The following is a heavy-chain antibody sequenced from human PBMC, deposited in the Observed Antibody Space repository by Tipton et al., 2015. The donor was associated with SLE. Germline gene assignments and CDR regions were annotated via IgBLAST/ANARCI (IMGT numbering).Heavy chain of an antibody. V-gene: IGHV4-4*09. CDR1: GGSISSHY. CDR2: IYTSGST. Sequence: TLSLTCTVSGGSISSHYWSWIRQPAGKGLEWIGYIYTSGSTNYNPSLKSRVTISVDTSKNQFSLKLSSVTAADTAAYYCARRLYYYDSSGFFDLWGRGTLVTVSS. CDR3: ARRLYYYDSSGFFDL. D-gene: IGHD3-22*01. J-gene: IGHJ2*01.